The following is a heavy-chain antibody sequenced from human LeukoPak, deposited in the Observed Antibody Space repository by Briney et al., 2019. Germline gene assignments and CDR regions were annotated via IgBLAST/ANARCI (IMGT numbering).Heavy chain of an antibody. CDR2: FKSKTDGGTI. J-gene: IGHJ4*02. D-gene: IGHD5-18*01. CDR3: TTGGYRYGDDY. Sequence: GGSLRLSCAASEFDFSFYWMTWVRQAPGKGLEWVGRFKSKTDGGTIDYAAPVKGRFTISRDDSKNTLYLQMNSLKTEDTAVYYCTTGGYRYGDDYWGQGTLVTVSS. V-gene: IGHV3-15*07. CDR1: EFDFSFYW.